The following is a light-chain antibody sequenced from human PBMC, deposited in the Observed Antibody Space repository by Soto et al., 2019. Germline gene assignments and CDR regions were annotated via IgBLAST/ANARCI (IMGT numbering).Light chain of an antibody. V-gene: IGLV1-40*01. Sequence: QSVLTQPPSVSGAPGQRVTLSCTGSSSNIGAGYDVHWYQQLPGTAPKLLIYGNSNRPSGVPDRFSGSKSGTSASLAITGLQAADEADYYCQSYDSSLSGSVFGGGTQLTVL. J-gene: IGLJ2*01. CDR3: QSYDSSLSGSV. CDR1: SSNIGAGYD. CDR2: GNS.